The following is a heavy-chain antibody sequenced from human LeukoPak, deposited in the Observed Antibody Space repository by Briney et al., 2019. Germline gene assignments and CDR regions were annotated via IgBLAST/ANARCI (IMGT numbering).Heavy chain of an antibody. J-gene: IGHJ6*02. CDR3: ARRGVLWFGELFYYGMDV. CDR2: ISSSGSTV. V-gene: IGHV3-11*01. Sequence: GGSLRLSCAASGFTFSDYYMSWIRQAPGKGLEWVSYISSSGSTVYYADSVKGRFTISRDNAKNSLYLQMNSLRAEDTAVYYCARRGVLWFGELFYYGMDVWGQGTTVTVSS. CDR1: GFTFSDYY. D-gene: IGHD3-10*01.